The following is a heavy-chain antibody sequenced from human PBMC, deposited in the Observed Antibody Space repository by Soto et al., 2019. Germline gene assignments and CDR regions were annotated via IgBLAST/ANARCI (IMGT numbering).Heavy chain of an antibody. Sequence: SETLSLTCTVSGGSISSSSYYWGWIRQPPGKGLEWIGSIYYSGSTYYNPSLKSRVTISVDTSKNQFSLKLSSVTAADTAVYYCARGSIITIFGVVSVWFDPWGQGTLVTVSS. CDR2: IYYSGST. CDR3: ARGSIITIFGVVSVWFDP. CDR1: GGSISSSSYY. D-gene: IGHD3-3*01. V-gene: IGHV4-39*07. J-gene: IGHJ5*02.